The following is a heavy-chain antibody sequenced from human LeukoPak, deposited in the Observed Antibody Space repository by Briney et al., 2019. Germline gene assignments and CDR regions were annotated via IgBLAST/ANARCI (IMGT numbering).Heavy chain of an antibody. V-gene: IGHV4-59*01. D-gene: IGHD3-10*01. CDR1: GGSISSYY. J-gene: IGHJ6*02. CDR2: IYYSGST. Sequence: KASETLSLTCTVSGGSISSYYWSWIRQPPGKGLEWIGYIYYSGSTNYNPSLKSRVTISVDTSKNQFSLKLSSVPAADTAVYYCARVGFGFGESRPSYYYGMDVWGQGTTVTVSS. CDR3: ARVGFGFGESRPSYYYGMDV.